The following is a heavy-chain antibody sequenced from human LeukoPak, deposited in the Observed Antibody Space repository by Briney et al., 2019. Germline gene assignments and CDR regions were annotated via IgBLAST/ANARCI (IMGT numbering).Heavy chain of an antibody. CDR1: GFTFRSYW. CDR2: IKQGGSEK. CDR3: ARVEGTTGYYNYYYMDV. D-gene: IGHD1-14*01. J-gene: IGHJ6*03. Sequence: GGSLRLSCAASGFTFRSYWMTWVRQAPGKGLEWVADIKQGGSEKYYVDSVKGRLTISRDNAKSSLYLQMNSLRADDTAVYYCARVEGTTGYYNYYYMDVWGKGTTVTVSS. V-gene: IGHV3-7*01.